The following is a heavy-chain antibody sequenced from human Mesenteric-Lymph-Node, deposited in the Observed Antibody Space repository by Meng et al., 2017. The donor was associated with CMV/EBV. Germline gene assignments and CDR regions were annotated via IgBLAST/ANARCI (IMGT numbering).Heavy chain of an antibody. CDR3: ASYSGSGSYSDY. CDR1: GGTLSSYA. J-gene: IGHJ4*02. V-gene: IGHV1-69*06. CDR2: IIPIFGTA. D-gene: IGHD3-10*01. Sequence: KAAGGTLSSYAISWVGQATGEGLEWMGGIIPIFGTANYAQKFQGRVTITADKSTSTAYMELSSLRSEDTAVYYCASYSGSGSYSDYWGQGTLVTVSS.